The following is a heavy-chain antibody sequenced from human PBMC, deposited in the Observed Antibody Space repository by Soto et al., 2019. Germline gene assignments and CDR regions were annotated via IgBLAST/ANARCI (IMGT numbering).Heavy chain of an antibody. CDR3: ARRLHLGELLAFDI. D-gene: IGHD3-16*01. J-gene: IGHJ3*02. Sequence: SETLSLSSTVAGGSISSSSYYWGWIRQTPGKGLEWIGSIYYSGSTYYNPSLKSRVTISVDTSKNQFSLKLSSVTAADTAVYYCARRLHLGELLAFDIWGQGTMVTVSS. CDR2: IYYSGST. V-gene: IGHV4-39*01. CDR1: GGSISSSSYY.